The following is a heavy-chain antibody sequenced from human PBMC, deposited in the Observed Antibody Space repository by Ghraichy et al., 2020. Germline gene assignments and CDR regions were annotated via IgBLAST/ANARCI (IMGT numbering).Heavy chain of an antibody. CDR2: ISGSGGST. D-gene: IGHD3-9*01. CDR1: GVTFSDYA. CDR3: ASHPYDDILTGYYSSQPAFDV. V-gene: IGHV3-23*01. J-gene: IGHJ4*02. Sequence: GGSLRLSCAASGVTFSDYAMSWVRQAPGKGLEWVSTISGSGGSTYYADSVKGRFTISRDNSKNTLYLQMNSLRAEDTAVYYCASHPYDDILTGYYSSQPAFDVWGQGTLVTVSS.